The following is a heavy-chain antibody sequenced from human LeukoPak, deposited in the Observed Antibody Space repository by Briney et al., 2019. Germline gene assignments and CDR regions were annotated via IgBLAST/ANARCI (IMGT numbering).Heavy chain of an antibody. J-gene: IGHJ4*02. CDR1: GFTFSSYA. V-gene: IGHV3-23*01. CDR2: ISGSGGST. D-gene: IGHD6-13*01. CDR3: AKVAAATGFPRLFDY. Sequence: GGSLRLSCAASGFTFSSYAMSWVRQAPGKGLDWVSLISGSGGSTYYADSVKGRFTISRDNSKNTLYLQMNSLRAEDTAVYYCAKVAAATGFPRLFDYWGQGTLVTVSS.